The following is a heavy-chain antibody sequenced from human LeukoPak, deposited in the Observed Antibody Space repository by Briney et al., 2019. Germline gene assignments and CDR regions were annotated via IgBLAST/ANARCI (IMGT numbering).Heavy chain of an antibody. CDR2: IFYSGRT. CDR1: GGSISTSSYY. CDR3: ARLMGVRKSSLPDY. V-gene: IGHV4-39*01. Sequence: SETLSLTCTVSGGSISTSSYYWGWIRQPPGRGLEWIGIIFYSGRTYYNPSLKSRVTISVDTSKNQFSLKLSSVTAADTAVYYCARLMGVRKSSLPDYWGQGTLVTVSS. D-gene: IGHD3-10*01. J-gene: IGHJ4*02.